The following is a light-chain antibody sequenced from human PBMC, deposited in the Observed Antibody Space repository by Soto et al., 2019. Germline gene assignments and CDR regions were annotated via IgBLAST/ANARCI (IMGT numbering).Light chain of an antibody. CDR3: SSYTSSSTHV. V-gene: IGLV2-14*03. CDR1: SSDVGAYTF. Sequence: QSALTQPASVSGSPGQSITISCTRTSSDVGAYTFVSWYQQHPDKVPKLMIFDVSRRPSGVSDRFSGSKSGNTASLTISGLKPEDEADYYCSSYTSSSTHVFGSGTKLTVL. J-gene: IGLJ1*01. CDR2: DVS.